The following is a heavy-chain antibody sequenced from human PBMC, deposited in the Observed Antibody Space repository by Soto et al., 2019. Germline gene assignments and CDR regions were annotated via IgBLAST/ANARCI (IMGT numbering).Heavy chain of an antibody. V-gene: IGHV3-33*08. D-gene: IGHD3-10*01. CDR3: AREPNYYGTGSYYNYYYYMDV. CDR1: GFTFSSYG. Sequence: GGSLRLSCAASGFTFSSYGMHWVRQAPGKGLEWVAVIWYDGSNKYYADSVKGRFTISRDNSKNTLYLQMNSLRAEDRAVYYCAREPNYYGTGSYYNYYYYMDVWGKGTTVTVSS. CDR2: IWYDGSNK. J-gene: IGHJ6*03.